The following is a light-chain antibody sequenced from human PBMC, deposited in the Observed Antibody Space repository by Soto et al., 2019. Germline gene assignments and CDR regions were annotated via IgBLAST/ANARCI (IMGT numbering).Light chain of an antibody. CDR3: NSYTSSSTCV. J-gene: IGLJ1*01. CDR1: SSDVGGFNY. CDR2: DVT. V-gene: IGLV2-14*03. Sequence: QSVLTQPASVSGSPGQSITISCTGTSSDVGGFNYVSWYQQHPGKAPKLMIYDVTNRPSGVSYRFSGSKSGNTAPLTISGLQAEDEADYYCNSYTSSSTCVFGTGTKVTVL.